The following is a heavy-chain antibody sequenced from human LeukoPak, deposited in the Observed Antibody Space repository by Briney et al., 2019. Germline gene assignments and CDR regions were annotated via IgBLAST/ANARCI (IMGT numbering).Heavy chain of an antibody. CDR1: GYTFTNYG. D-gene: IGHD4-23*01. Sequence: ASVKVSCKASGYTFTNYGITWVRQAPGQGLEWMGWINTYNGNTNYAQKLQGRVTMTTDTSTSTAYMELRSLRSDDTAVYYCAKESENYGGNSEIDYWGQGTLVTVSS. V-gene: IGHV1-18*01. J-gene: IGHJ4*02. CDR2: INTYNGNT. CDR3: AKESENYGGNSEIDY.